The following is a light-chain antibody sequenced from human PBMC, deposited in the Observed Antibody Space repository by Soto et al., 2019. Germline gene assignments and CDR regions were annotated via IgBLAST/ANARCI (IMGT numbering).Light chain of an antibody. CDR1: SSDVGGYNY. CDR2: DVS. V-gene: IGLV2-14*01. J-gene: IGLJ1*01. CDR3: SSYTSSNYV. Sequence: QSVLTQPASVSGSPGQSITISCTGTSSDVGGYNYVSWYQQHPGKAPKLMIYDVSNRPSGVSNRFSGSKSGNTASLTISGLQAEDEDDYYCSSYTSSNYVFGTGTELTVL.